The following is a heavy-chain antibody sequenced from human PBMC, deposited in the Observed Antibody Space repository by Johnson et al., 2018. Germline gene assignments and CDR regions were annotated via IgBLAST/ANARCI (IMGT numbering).Heavy chain of an antibody. V-gene: IGHV3-33*01. CDR1: GFTFSSYG. Sequence: QVQLVESGGGVVQPGTSLKLSCAASGFTFSSYGMHWVRQAPGKGLEWVATLWYDGTNKDYADSVKGRFTISRDNSKNTLYLQLNSLRDEDTAVYHCARDQRKVGGWPSHLDYWGQGTLVTVSS. CDR2: LWYDGTNK. D-gene: IGHD6-19*01. CDR3: ARDQRKVGGWPSHLDY. J-gene: IGHJ4*02.